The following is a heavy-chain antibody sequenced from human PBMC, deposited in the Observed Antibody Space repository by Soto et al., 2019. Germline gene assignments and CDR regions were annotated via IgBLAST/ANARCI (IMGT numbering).Heavy chain of an antibody. CDR2: IWYDGSNK. V-gene: IGHV3-33*01. CDR3: ASTRIPYQDAFDI. CDR1: GFTFSSYG. J-gene: IGHJ3*02. Sequence: GGSLRLSCAASGFTFSSYGMHWVRQAPGKGLEWVAVIWYDGSNKYYADSVKGRFTISRDNSKNTLYLQMNSLRAEDTAVYYCASTRIPYQDAFDIWGQGTMVTVSS.